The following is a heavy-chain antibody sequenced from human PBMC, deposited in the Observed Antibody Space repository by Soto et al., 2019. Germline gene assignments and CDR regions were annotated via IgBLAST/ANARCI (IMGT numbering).Heavy chain of an antibody. Sequence: SETLSLTCTVSGGSVSSGSYYWSWIRQPPGKGLEWIGYIYYSGSTNYNPSLKGRVTISVDTSKNQFSLKLSSVTAADTAVYYCARDGDYYDSSGYHDAFDIWGQGTMVTVSS. V-gene: IGHV4-61*01. CDR1: GGSVSSGSYY. J-gene: IGHJ3*02. CDR3: ARDGDYYDSSGYHDAFDI. D-gene: IGHD3-22*01. CDR2: IYYSGST.